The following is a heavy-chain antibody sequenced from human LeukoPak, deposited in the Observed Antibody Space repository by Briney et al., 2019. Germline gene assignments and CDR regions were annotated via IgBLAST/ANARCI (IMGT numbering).Heavy chain of an antibody. CDR3: AKVVLLLTASDAFDF. Sequence: GGSLRLSCVASGFTFNKFVMTWVRQAQGRGQEWVSGINDIGDTTYYADSVKGRFTISRDNSKNTLYLQTKSLRVEDTALYYCAKVVLLLTASDAFDFWGQGTKVTVSS. V-gene: IGHV3-23*01. CDR2: INDIGDTT. J-gene: IGHJ3*01. D-gene: IGHD2-21*02. CDR1: GFTFNKFV.